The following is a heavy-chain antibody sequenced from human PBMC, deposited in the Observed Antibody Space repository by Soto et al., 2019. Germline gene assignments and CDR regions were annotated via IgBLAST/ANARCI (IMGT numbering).Heavy chain of an antibody. Sequence: GGSLRLSCAASGFTFSSYWMSWVRQAPGKGLEWVANIKQDGSEKYYVDSVKGRFTISRDNPKNSLYLQMNRLRAEDPAVYYCARDELANWESYRGWYFDLWGRGTLVTVSS. V-gene: IGHV3-7*03. CDR1: GFTFSSYW. J-gene: IGHJ2*01. CDR3: ARDELANWESYRGWYFDL. CDR2: IKQDGSEK. D-gene: IGHD7-27*01.